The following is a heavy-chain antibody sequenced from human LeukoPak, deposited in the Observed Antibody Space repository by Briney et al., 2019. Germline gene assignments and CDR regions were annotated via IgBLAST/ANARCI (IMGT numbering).Heavy chain of an antibody. Sequence: GGSLRLSCVASEFTFTTYTMNWVRQAPGKGLEWVSYIGNGGHIIYYADSVKGRFTISRDDAQNSLYLQLNRLRPEDTAVYYCARDLFQQALDYWGQGTLVAVSS. CDR2: IGNGGHII. CDR3: ARDLFQQALDY. V-gene: IGHV3-48*01. CDR1: EFTFTTYT. J-gene: IGHJ4*02.